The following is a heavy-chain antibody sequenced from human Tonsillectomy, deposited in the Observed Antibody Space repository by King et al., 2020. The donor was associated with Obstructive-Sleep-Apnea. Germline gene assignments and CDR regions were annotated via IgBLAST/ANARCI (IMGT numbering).Heavy chain of an antibody. J-gene: IGHJ4*02. CDR2: IDPSDSDT. CDR1: GYSFTSYW. D-gene: IGHD3-16*02. Sequence: QLVQSGAEVKKPGESLRISCKGSGYSFTSYWISWVRQMPGKGLEWRGRIDPSDSDTNYSPSFQGHVTISADKSISTAYLQWSSLKASDTAMYYCARLMTTFGGIIVSPIFDYWGQGTLVTVSS. CDR3: ARLMTTFGGIIVSPIFDY. V-gene: IGHV5-10-1*01.